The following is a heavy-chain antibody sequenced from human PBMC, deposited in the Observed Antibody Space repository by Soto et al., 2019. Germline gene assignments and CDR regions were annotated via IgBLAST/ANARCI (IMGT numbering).Heavy chain of an antibody. CDR1: GFTFSGSA. D-gene: IGHD2-2*01. Sequence: EVQLVESGGGLVQPGGSLKLSCAASGFTFSGSAMHWVRQASGKGLEWVGRIRSKANSYATAYAASVKGRFTISRDDSKNTAYLQMNSLKTEDPAVYYCGVVVVPAARYSYYYMDVWGKGTTVTVSS. CDR2: IRSKANSYAT. V-gene: IGHV3-73*01. J-gene: IGHJ6*03. CDR3: GVVVVPAARYSYYYMDV.